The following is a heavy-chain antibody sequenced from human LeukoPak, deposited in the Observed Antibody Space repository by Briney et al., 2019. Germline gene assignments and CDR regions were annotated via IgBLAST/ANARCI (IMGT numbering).Heavy chain of an antibody. CDR2: IVVGSGNT. Sequence: ASVTVSCKASEFTFTDSLMQWVRQARGQRLEWIGWIVVGSGNTNYAQKFQERVTITRDMSTSTAYMELSSLRSEDTAVYYCATGSGWYSPDYWGQGTLVTVSS. D-gene: IGHD6-19*01. CDR3: ATGSGWYSPDY. V-gene: IGHV1-58*02. CDR1: EFTFTDSL. J-gene: IGHJ4*02.